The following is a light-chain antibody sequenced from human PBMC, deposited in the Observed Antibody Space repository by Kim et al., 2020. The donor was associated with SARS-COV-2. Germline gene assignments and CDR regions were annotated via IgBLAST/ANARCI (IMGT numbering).Light chain of an antibody. CDR2: EDN. J-gene: IGLJ2*01. CDR1: SGSIASNY. V-gene: IGLV6-57*01. Sequence: TVTISCTRSSGSIASNYVQWYQQRPGSSPTTVIYEDNQRPSGVPDRFSGSIDSSSNSASLTISGLKTEDEADYYCQSYDSSNHGVFGGGTKVTVL. CDR3: QSYDSSNHGV.